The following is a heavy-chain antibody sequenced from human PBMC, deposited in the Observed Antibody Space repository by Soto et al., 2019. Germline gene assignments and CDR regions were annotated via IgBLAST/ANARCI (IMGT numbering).Heavy chain of an antibody. CDR3: ARPLGYYYDSSGYYYHRDY. V-gene: IGHV5-51*01. D-gene: IGHD3-22*01. J-gene: IGHJ4*02. CDR2: IYPGDSDT. Sequence: PGESLKISCKGSGYSFTSYWIGWVRQMPGKGLVWMGIIYPGDSDTRYSPSFQGQVTISADKSISTAYLQWSSLKASDTAMYYCARPLGYYYDSSGYYYHRDYWGQGTLVTVSS. CDR1: GYSFTSYW.